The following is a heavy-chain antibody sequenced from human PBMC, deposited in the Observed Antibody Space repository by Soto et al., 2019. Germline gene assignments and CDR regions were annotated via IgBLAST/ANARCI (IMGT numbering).Heavy chain of an antibody. Sequence: GGSLRLSCAASGFTFSSYAMSWVRQAPGKGLEWVSAISGSGGSTYYADSVKGRFTISRDNSKNTLYLQMNSLRAEDTAVYYRANNRLRGVVVVAATPAYWGQGTLVTVSS. D-gene: IGHD2-15*01. CDR1: GFTFSSYA. V-gene: IGHV3-23*01. CDR2: ISGSGGST. J-gene: IGHJ4*02. CDR3: ANNRLRGVVVVAATPAY.